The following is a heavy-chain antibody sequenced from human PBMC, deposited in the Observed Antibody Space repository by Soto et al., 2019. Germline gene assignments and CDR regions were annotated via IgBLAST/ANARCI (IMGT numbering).Heavy chain of an antibody. CDR3: AREGYGAYDSSGYYPHDAFDI. Sequence: ASVKVSCKASGYTFTSYAIHWVRQAPGQRLEWMGWINAGNGNTKYSQKFQGRVTITRDTSASTAYMELSSLRSEDTAVYYCAREGYGAYDSSGYYPHDAFDIWGQGTMVTVSS. CDR1: GYTFTSYA. J-gene: IGHJ3*02. CDR2: INAGNGNT. D-gene: IGHD3-22*01. V-gene: IGHV1-3*01.